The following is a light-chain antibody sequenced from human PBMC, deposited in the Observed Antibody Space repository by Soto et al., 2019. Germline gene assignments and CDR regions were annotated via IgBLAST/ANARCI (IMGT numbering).Light chain of an antibody. CDR2: GAS. V-gene: IGKV3-15*01. CDR1: QSVSSN. J-gene: IGKJ2*01. Sequence: EIVMTQSPATLSVSPGERATLSCRASQSVSSNLAWYQQKHGQAPRLLIYGASTRATDIPARFSGGGSGTEFTLTISSLQSEDFSVYYCQQYNNRPPTFCQGTKLEIK. CDR3: QQYNNRPPT.